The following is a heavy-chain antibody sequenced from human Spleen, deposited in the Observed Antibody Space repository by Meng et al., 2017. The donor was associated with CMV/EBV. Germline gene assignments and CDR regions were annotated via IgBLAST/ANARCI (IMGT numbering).Heavy chain of an antibody. CDR2: IYPNTGGT. J-gene: IGHJ4*02. CDR3: ARDHNWGPDY. D-gene: IGHD1-1*01. CDR1: GYTFTGHY. Sequence: SCEASGYTFTGHYMHWVRQAPGQGLEWMGWIYPNTGGTNYALKFQGRVTMTRDTSINTVYMELTRLRSDDTAVYYCARDHNWGPDYWGQGTLVTVSS. V-gene: IGHV1-2*02.